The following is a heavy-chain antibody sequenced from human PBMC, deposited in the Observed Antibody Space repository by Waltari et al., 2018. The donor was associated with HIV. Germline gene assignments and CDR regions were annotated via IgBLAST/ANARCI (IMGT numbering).Heavy chain of an antibody. Sequence: MQLVESGGGLVQPGGSRRLSCATSGFTLSTYTMTWVRQTPGKGLELISSITSTIGSIFYSESTKGRFIISRDNAQNALSLQMTSLTAEDTAVYFCVADLGGSHDSWGQGTLVTVSS. V-gene: IGHV3-21*02. D-gene: IGHD1-26*01. CDR3: VADLGGSHDS. CDR1: GFTLSTYT. CDR2: ITSTIGSI. J-gene: IGHJ4*02.